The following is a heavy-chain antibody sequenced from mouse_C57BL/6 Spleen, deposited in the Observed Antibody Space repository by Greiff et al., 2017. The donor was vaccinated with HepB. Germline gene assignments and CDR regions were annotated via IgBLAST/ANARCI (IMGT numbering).Heavy chain of an antibody. J-gene: IGHJ4*01. CDR3: ARSADYSNYGYAMDY. Sequence: EVQLQQSGPVLVKPGASVKMSCKASGYTFTDYYMNWVKQSHGKSLEWIGVINPYNGGTSYNQKFKGKATLTVDKSSSTAYMELNSLTSEDSAVYYCARSADYSNYGYAMDYWGQGTSVTVSS. V-gene: IGHV1-19*01. CDR2: INPYNGGT. D-gene: IGHD2-5*01. CDR1: GYTFTDYY.